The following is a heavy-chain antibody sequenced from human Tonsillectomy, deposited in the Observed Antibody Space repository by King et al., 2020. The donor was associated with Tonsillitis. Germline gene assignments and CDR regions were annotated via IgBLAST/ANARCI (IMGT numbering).Heavy chain of an antibody. CDR2: ISGSGDST. D-gene: IGHD6-13*01. V-gene: IGHV3-23*04. CDR1: GFTFSSYA. J-gene: IGHJ5*01. Sequence: DVQLVESGGGLVQPGGSLRLSCAASGFTFSSYAMSWVRQAPGKGLEWVSAISGSGDSTYYGDSAKGRFTISRDISKNTLYLQMNSLRARDTAVYYCAKGTAAVPATEVDSWGQGTLVTVSS. CDR3: AKGTAAVPATEVDS.